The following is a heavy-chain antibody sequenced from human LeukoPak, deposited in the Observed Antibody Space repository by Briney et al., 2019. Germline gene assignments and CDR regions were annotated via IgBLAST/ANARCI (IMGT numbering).Heavy chain of an antibody. Sequence: GGSLRLSCAASGFTFSSYAMHWVRQAPGKGLEWVAVISYDGSNKYYADSVKGRFTISRDNAKNSLYLQMNSLRAEDTAVYYCARDRGGYGSYYYYYYGMDVWGQGTTVTVSS. J-gene: IGHJ6*02. CDR2: ISYDGSNK. D-gene: IGHD3-10*01. V-gene: IGHV3-30-3*01. CDR3: ARDRGGYGSYYYYYYGMDV. CDR1: GFTFSSYA.